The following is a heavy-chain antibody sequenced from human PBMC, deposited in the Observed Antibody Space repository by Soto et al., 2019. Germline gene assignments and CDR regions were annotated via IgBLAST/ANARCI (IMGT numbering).Heavy chain of an antibody. D-gene: IGHD2-8*01. CDR1: GYTFSRYG. V-gene: IGHV1-18*01. CDR2: ISGYNGDT. CDR3: AKNGQPPYYYYGLDV. J-gene: IGHJ6*02. Sequence: QGQLVQSGGEVKKPGASVKVSCKASGYTFSRYGISWVRQAPGQGLEWMGWISGYNGDTNYAQKFQGRVTMTIDTPTTTAYMELRSLTSDDTAVYYCAKNGQPPYYYYGLDVWGQGTTVTVS.